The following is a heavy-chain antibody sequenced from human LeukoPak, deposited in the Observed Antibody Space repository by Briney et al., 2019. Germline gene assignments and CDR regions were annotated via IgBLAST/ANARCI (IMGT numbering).Heavy chain of an antibody. CDR2: ISRSGSSL. CDR1: GFTFSDYY. CDR3: ARKGSWLDY. J-gene: IGHJ4*02. Sequence: GGSLRLSCAASGFTFSDYYMTWIRQAPGKGLEYVSHISRSGSSLYYGDSVTGRFSISRDDAKNSLYLQMNSLRAEDTAVYYCARKGSWLDYWGQGTLVTVSS. V-gene: IGHV3-11*04. D-gene: IGHD6-13*01.